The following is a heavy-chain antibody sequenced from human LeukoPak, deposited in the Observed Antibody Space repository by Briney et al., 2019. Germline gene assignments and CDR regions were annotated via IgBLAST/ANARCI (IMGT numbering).Heavy chain of an antibody. CDR1: GFTFSSYA. D-gene: IGHD3-16*01. CDR3: AKAPNGYYFDY. J-gene: IGHJ4*02. V-gene: IGHV3-23*01. Sequence: GGSLRLSCAASGFTFSSYAMNWVRQAPGKGLEWVSGISGSGGSTYYADSVKGRFTIPRDNSKNTLYLQMNSLRAEDTAVYYCAKAPNGYYFDYWGQGTLVTVSS. CDR2: ISGSGGST.